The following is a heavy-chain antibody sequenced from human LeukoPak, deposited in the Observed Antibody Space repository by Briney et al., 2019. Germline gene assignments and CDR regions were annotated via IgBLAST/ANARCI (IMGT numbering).Heavy chain of an antibody. CDR1: GYGFSKYW. Sequence: GESLKISCQGSGYGFSKYWIAWVRQMPGKGLEWMGIIYPGDSDTRYTPSFQGQVTISADKSISTAYLQWSSPKASDTAMFYCARLLKMGATNSPFDYWGQGTLVTVSS. CDR3: ARLLKMGATNSPFDY. J-gene: IGHJ4*02. D-gene: IGHD1-26*01. V-gene: IGHV5-51*01. CDR2: IYPGDSDT.